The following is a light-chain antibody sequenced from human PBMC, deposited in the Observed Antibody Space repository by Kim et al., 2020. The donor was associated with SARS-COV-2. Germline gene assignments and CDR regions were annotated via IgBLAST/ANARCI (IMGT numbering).Light chain of an antibody. J-gene: IGKJ1*01. CDR2: AAS. Sequence: ASVRDRVTITRRASQDISNYLAWFQLKPGKAPKLLIYAASALQPGVPSRFSGSGSGTDFTLTVTSLQPEGVATYYCQKCDSAPWTFGQGTKVDIK. CDR3: QKCDSAPWT. V-gene: IGKV1-27*01. CDR1: QDISNY.